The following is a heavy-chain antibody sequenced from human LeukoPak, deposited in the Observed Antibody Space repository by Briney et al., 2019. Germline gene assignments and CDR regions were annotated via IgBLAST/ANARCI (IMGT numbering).Heavy chain of an antibody. V-gene: IGHV4-34*01. CDR1: GGSFSGYY. CDR3: ASRKLGNDY. D-gene: IGHD7-27*01. J-gene: IGHJ4*02. CDR2: INHSGST. Sequence: SETLSLTCAVYGGSFSGYYWSWIRQPPGKGLEWIGEINHSGSTNYSPSLKSRVTISADTSQNQFSLKLSSVTAADTAVYYCASRKLGNDYWGQGTLVSVSS.